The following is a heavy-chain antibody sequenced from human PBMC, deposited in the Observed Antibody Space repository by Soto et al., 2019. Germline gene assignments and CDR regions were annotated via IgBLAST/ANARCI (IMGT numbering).Heavy chain of an antibody. Sequence: GGSLRLCCAASGFTFKNYAMTWVRQAPGKGLEWVSLIYGSGGSTDYADSVKGRFTISRDNSKNMLYVQMNSLRDEDTAVYYCARKDVAFDYWGQGIPVTVSS. CDR3: ARKDVAFDY. CDR1: GFTFKNYA. V-gene: IGHV3-23*01. J-gene: IGHJ4*02. D-gene: IGHD5-12*01. CDR2: IYGSGGST.